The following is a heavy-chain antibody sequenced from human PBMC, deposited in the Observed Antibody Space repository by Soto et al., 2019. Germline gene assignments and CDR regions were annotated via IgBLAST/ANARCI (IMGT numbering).Heavy chain of an antibody. J-gene: IGHJ5*02. CDR3: ARKPGIATNNWFDP. CDR2: IHYSGTT. CDR1: GASISSYY. Sequence: PSETLSLTCTVSGASISSYYWSWIRQPPGKGLEWIGYIHYSGTTNYNPSLKSRVTISVDTSKTQFSLRLSSVTAADTAVYYCARKPGIATNNWFDPWGQGTLVTVSS. V-gene: IGHV4-59*01. D-gene: IGHD6-13*01.